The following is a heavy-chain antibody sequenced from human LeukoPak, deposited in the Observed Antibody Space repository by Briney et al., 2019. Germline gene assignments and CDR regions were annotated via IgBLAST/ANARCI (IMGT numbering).Heavy chain of an antibody. V-gene: IGHV4-34*01. CDR3: ARARRQWLVGTTIRGDNPPYYCDY. CDR2: LNHSGST. Sequence: PSETLSLTCAVYGGSFSGYYWRWIRQPPGKGLEWIGELNHSGSTNYNPSLKSRVTISVDTSTNQFSLKLSSVPAADTAVYYCARARRQWLVGTTIRGDNPPYYCDYWGQGTLVTVSS. CDR1: GGSFSGYY. D-gene: IGHD6-19*01. J-gene: IGHJ4*02.